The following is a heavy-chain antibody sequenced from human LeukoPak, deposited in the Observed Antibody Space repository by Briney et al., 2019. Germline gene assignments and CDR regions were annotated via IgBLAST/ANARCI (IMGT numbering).Heavy chain of an antibody. J-gene: IGHJ4*02. CDR1: GFTFSSYG. Sequence: PGRSLRLSCAASGFTFSSYGMHWVRQAPGKGLEWVAVISYDGSNKYYADSVKGRFTISRDNSKNTLYLQMNSLRAEDTAVYYCARDPTGAGRVGDYWGQGTLVTVSS. D-gene: IGHD1-26*01. CDR3: ARDPTGAGRVGDY. CDR2: ISYDGSNK. V-gene: IGHV3-30*03.